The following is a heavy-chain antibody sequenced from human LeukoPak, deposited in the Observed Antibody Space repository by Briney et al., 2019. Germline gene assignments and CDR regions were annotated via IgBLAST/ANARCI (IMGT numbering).Heavy chain of an antibody. D-gene: IGHD6-13*01. CDR2: IWYDGSNK. CDR3: ARDLYSSSPGFFDY. CDR1: GFTFSSYG. Sequence: GRSLRLSCAASGFTFSSYGMHWVRQAPGKGLEWVAVIWYDGSNKYYADSVKGRFTISRDNSKNTLYLQMNSLRAEDTAVYYCARDLYSSSPGFFDYWGQGTLVTVSS. V-gene: IGHV3-33*01. J-gene: IGHJ4*02.